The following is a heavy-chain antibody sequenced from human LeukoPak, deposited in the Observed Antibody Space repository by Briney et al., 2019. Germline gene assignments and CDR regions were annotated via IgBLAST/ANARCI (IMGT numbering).Heavy chain of an antibody. J-gene: IGHJ4*02. D-gene: IGHD5-12*01. V-gene: IGHV3-64*01. Sequence: GGSLRPSCAASGFTFSNYAMHWVRQAPGKGLEYVSAINSNGGSTYYTNSVKGRFIISRDNSKSTLYLQMGSLRAEDMAVYYCARSGYSGYDYCDYWGQGTLVTVSS. CDR2: INSNGGST. CDR3: ARSGYSGYDYCDY. CDR1: GFTFSNYA.